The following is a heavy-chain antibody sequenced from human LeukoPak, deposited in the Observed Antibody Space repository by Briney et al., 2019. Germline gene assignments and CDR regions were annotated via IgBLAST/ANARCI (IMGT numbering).Heavy chain of an antibody. D-gene: IGHD1-26*01. Sequence: SGGSLRLSCAASGFTFSSYAMSWVRQSPGKGLEWVSAISCSGGSTYYADSVEGRFTISRDNSKNTLYLQMNSLRAEDTAVYYCARKNSRNYYSYYFYYWGQGSLVSVSS. CDR3: ARKNSRNYYSYYFYY. CDR2: ISCSGGST. J-gene: IGHJ4*02. V-gene: IGHV3-23*01. CDR1: GFTFSSYA.